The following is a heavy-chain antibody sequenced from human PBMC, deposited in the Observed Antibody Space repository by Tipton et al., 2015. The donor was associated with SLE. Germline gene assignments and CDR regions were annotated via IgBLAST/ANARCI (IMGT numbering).Heavy chain of an antibody. D-gene: IGHD3-22*01. J-gene: IGHJ3*02. Sequence: SLRLSCAASGFTFNDYTMHWVRQAPGMGLEWVAVISYGGTNKYYADSVKGRFTISRDNSKNTLYLQMNSLRAEDTAVYYCAREGAMIEAFDIWGQGTMVTVSS. V-gene: IGHV3-30*04. CDR1: GFTFNDYT. CDR2: ISYGGTNK. CDR3: AREGAMIEAFDI.